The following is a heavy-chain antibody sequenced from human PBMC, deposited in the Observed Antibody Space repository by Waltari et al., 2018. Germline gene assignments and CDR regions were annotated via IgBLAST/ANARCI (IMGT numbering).Heavy chain of an antibody. CDR1: GGSMRSVY. V-gene: IGHV4-59*01. Sequence: QVQLQESGPGLVKPSETLSLTCSVSGGSMRSVYWSWIRQPPGKGLEWNEYIHDSGTANYNPSLKSRVTILIDTSKSQFSLQVTSVTAADTAVYYCARVPQYTYRAFDIWGQGTMVTVSS. J-gene: IGHJ3*02. CDR3: ARVPQYTYRAFDI. D-gene: IGHD5-18*01. CDR2: IHDSGTA.